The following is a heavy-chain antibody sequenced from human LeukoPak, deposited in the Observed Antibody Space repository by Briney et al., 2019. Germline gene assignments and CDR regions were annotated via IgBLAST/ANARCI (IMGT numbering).Heavy chain of an antibody. Sequence: ASVKVSCKASGGTFSSYAISWVRQAPGQGLEWMGRIIPIFGIANYAQKFQGRVTITADKSTGTAYMELSSLRSEDTAVYYCARSMGITGTTGYFQHWGQGTLVTVSS. V-gene: IGHV1-69*04. CDR1: GGTFSSYA. J-gene: IGHJ1*01. D-gene: IGHD1-7*01. CDR2: IIPIFGIA. CDR3: ARSMGITGTTGYFQH.